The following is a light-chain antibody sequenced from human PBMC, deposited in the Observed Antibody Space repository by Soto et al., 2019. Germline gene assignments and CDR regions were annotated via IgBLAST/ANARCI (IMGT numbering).Light chain of an antibody. CDR2: KAS. CDR1: QSISSW. Sequence: DIQMTQSPSSLSAYVGDRDTITCRASQSISSWLAWYQQKPGKAPKLLIYKASSLESGVPSRFSGSGSGTEFTLTISSLQPDDFATYYCQHYNSYSEAFGQGTKVDI. CDR3: QHYNSYSEA. J-gene: IGKJ1*01. V-gene: IGKV1-5*03.